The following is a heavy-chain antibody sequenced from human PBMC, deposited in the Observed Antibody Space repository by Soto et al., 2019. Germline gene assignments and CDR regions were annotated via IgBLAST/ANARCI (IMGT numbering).Heavy chain of an antibody. CDR3: TRDVYGATGWFDP. CDR1: GFTFSNYW. D-gene: IGHD4-17*01. Sequence: GGSLRLSCAASGFTFSNYWMTWVRQAPGKGLEWVANIKQDGSEKYCVDSVKGRFTISRDNAKKSLYLQMNSLRADDTAVYYCTRDVYGATGWFDPWGQGTLVTVSS. CDR2: IKQDGSEK. J-gene: IGHJ5*02. V-gene: IGHV3-7*03.